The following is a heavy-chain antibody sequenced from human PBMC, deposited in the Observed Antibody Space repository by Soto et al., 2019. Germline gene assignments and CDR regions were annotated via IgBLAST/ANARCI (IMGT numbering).Heavy chain of an antibody. CDR2: ISGSGGST. V-gene: IGHV3-23*01. CDR1: GFTFSSYA. Sequence: EVQLLESGGGLVQPGGSLRLSCAASGFTFSSYAMSWVRQAPGKGLEWVSAISGSGGSTYYADSVKGRFTISRDYSKNTLYLQMNSLRAEDTAVYYCANGLVGATTDYYYYYGMDVWGQGTTVTVSS. CDR3: ANGLVGATTDYYYYYGMDV. J-gene: IGHJ6*02. D-gene: IGHD1-26*01.